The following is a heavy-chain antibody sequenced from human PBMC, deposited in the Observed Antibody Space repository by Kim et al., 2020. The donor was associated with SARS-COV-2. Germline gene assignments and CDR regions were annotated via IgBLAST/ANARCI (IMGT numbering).Heavy chain of an antibody. CDR1: GYTFTGYY. Sequence: ASVKVSCKASGYTFTGYYIHWVRLGPGQGLEWMGRINPESGDSIYAQKFRDRVSMTRDTSIITAYMELSSLGPDDIGVYYCARGSYHDGLDFWGQWTMVT. D-gene: IGHD3-16*02. V-gene: IGHV1-2*05. CDR3: ARGSYHDGLDF. CDR2: INPESGDS. J-gene: IGHJ3*01.